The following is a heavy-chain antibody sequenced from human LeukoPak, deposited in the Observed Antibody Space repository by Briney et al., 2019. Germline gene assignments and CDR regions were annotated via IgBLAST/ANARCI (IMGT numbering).Heavy chain of an antibody. CDR3: ARHEGSSGWYYFDY. CDR2: INHSGST. Sequence: SETLPLTCAVYGGSFSGYYWSWIRQPPGKGLEWIGEINHSGSTNYNPSLKSRVTISVDTSKNQFSLKLSSVTAADTAVYYCARHEGSSGWYYFDYWGQGTLVTVSS. J-gene: IGHJ4*02. D-gene: IGHD6-19*01. V-gene: IGHV4-34*01. CDR1: GGSFSGYY.